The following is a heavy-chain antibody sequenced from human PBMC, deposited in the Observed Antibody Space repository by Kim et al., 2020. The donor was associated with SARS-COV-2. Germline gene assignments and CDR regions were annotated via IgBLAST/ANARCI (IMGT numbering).Heavy chain of an antibody. CDR3: ARLERNWGLGF. D-gene: IGHD7-27*01. V-gene: IGHV4-30-4*01. Sequence: SETLSLTCTVSGGSISSGDYYWSWIRQPPGKGLEWIGYIYYSGSTYYNPSLKSRVTISVDTSKNQFSLKLSSVTAADTAVYYCARLERNWGLGFWGQGTLVTVSS. CDR2: IYYSGST. CDR1: GGSISSGDYY. J-gene: IGHJ4*02.